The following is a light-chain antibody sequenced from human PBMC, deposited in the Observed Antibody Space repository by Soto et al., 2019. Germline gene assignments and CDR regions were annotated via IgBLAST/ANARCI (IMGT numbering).Light chain of an antibody. J-gene: IGKJ1*01. CDR1: QSVSSNY. CDR2: GAS. CDR3: QQYGTSLRWT. V-gene: IGKV3-20*01. Sequence: EIVLTQSPVTLSLSPGERATLSCRASQSVSSNYLAWYQQKPGQAPRLLIYGASTRATDIPDRFSGSGSGTDFTLTIRRLEPEDFAVYYCQQYGTSLRWTFGQGTKVDI.